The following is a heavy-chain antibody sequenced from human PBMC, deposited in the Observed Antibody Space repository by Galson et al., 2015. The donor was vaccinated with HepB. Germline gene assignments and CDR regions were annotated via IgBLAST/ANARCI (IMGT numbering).Heavy chain of an antibody. V-gene: IGHV6-1*01. CDR2: TYYRSKWYN. D-gene: IGHD2-15*01. J-gene: IGHJ4*02. Sequence: CAISGDSVSTNSAAWNWIRQSPSRGLEWRGRTYYRSKWYNDYAVSVKSRITINPDTSKNQFSLHLNSVTPEDTAVYYCARAGWDGGSCYFNFYFDSWGQGTLVTVSS. CDR1: GDSVSTNSAA. CDR3: ARAGWDGGSCYFNFYFDS.